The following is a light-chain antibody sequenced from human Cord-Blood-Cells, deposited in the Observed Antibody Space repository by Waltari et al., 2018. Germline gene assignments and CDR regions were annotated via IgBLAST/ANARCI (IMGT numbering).Light chain of an antibody. V-gene: IGLV2-8*01. J-gene: IGLJ1*01. CDR1: SNDVGGYNY. CDR3: SSYAGSNNV. Sequence: QSALTQPHSASGSPGQSVTIHCTGTSNDVGGYNYVSWYQQHPGKAPKLMIYEFSQRPSGVPDRFSGSKSGNTASLPVSGLQAEDEADYYCSSYAGSNNVFGTGTKVTVL. CDR2: EFS.